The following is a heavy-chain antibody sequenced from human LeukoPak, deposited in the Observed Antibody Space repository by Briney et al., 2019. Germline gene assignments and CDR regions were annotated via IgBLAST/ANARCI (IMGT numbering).Heavy chain of an antibody. CDR1: GGSISSGDYY. CDR2: IYYSGST. V-gene: IGHV4-30-4*01. Sequence: SQTLSLTCTVSGGSISSGDYYWSWIRQPPGKGLEWIGYIYYSGSTYYNPSLKSRVTISVDTSKNQFSLQLNSVTPEDTAVYYCARGGTRYSYGPYYFDYWGQGTLVTVSS. D-gene: IGHD5-18*01. CDR3: ARGGTRYSYGPYYFDY. J-gene: IGHJ4*02.